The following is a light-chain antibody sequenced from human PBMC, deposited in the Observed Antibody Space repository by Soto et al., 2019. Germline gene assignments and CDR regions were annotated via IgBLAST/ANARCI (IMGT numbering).Light chain of an antibody. CDR2: DVT. Sequence: QSALTQPASVSGSPGQSVTISCTGTSSDVGGYDYVSWYQQHPGKAPKLIIYDVTNRPSGFSNRFSGSKSGNTASLTISGLQAEEEADYYCSSYAGSRTLVFGGGTKLTVL. CDR1: SSDVGGYDY. V-gene: IGLV2-14*01. CDR3: SSYAGSRTLV. J-gene: IGLJ2*01.